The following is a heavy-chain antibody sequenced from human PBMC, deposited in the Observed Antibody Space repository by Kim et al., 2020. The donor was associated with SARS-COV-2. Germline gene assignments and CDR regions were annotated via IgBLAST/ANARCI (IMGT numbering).Heavy chain of an antibody. J-gene: IGHJ5*02. V-gene: IGHV3-73*01. D-gene: IGHD3-3*01. CDR1: GFTFSGSA. Sequence: GGSLRLSCAASGFTFSGSAMHWVRQASGKGLEWVGRIRSKANSYATAYAASVKGRFTISRDDSKNTAYLQMNSLKTEDTAVYYCTSYLSYYDFWSGYYTVPGPWGQGTLVTVSS. CDR2: IRSKANSYAT. CDR3: TSYLSYYDFWSGYYTVPGP.